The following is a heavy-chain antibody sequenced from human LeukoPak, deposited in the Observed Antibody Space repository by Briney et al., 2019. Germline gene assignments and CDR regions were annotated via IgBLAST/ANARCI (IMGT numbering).Heavy chain of an antibody. V-gene: IGHV5-51*01. CDR2: IYPGDSDT. Sequence: GESLKISCKGSGYIFTSYWIGWVRQMPGKGLEWMGIIYPGDSDTKYSPPFQGQVIISADKSISTAYLQWSSLKASDTAMYFCARHRGPYCSSTSCYLDYWGQGTLVTVSS. CDR3: ARHRGPYCSSTSCYLDY. CDR1: GYIFTSYW. D-gene: IGHD2-2*01. J-gene: IGHJ4*02.